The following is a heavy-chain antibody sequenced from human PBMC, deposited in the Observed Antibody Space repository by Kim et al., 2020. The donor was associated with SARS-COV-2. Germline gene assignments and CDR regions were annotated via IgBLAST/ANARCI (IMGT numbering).Heavy chain of an antibody. CDR3: AKGGYDYNY. CDR2: ISWNSGSI. D-gene: IGHD5-12*01. V-gene: IGHV3-9*01. Sequence: GGSLRLSCAASGFTFDDYAMHWVRQAPGKGLEWVSGISWNSGSIGYADSVKGRFTISRDNAKNSLYLQMNSLRAEDTALYYCAKGGYDYNYWGQGTLVTVSS. J-gene: IGHJ4*02. CDR1: GFTFDDYA.